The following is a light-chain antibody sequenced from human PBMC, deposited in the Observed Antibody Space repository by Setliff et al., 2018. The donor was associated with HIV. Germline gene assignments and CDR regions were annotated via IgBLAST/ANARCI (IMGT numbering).Light chain of an antibody. V-gene: IGLV2-23*02. CDR2: EVD. J-gene: IGLJ2*01. CDR1: SSNVGNYNL. CDR3: CSYAGSSTFI. Sequence: SVLTQPASVSGSPGQSITISCTGTSSNVGNYNLVSWYQQHPGNAPKLIVYEVDKRPSGVSSRFSGSKSGNTASLAISGLQAEDEADYYCCSYAGSSTFIFGGGTKGTV.